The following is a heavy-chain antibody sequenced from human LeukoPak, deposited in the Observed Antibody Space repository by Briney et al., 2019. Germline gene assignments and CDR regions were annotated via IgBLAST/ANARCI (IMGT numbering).Heavy chain of an antibody. CDR1: GFTFSSSA. V-gene: IGHV3-21*01. J-gene: IGHJ4*02. D-gene: IGHD6-19*01. Sequence: GGSLRLSCVASGFTFSSSAMNWVRQAPGKGLEWVSSISSSSSYIYYADSVKGRFTISRDNAKNSLYLQMNGLRAEDTAVYHCARDRSGWDGLVDYWGQGTLVTVSS. CDR2: ISSSSSYI. CDR3: ARDRSGWDGLVDY.